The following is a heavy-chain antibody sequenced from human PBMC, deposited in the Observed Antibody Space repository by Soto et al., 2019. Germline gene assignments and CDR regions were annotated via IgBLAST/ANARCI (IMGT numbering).Heavy chain of an antibody. J-gene: IGHJ4*02. CDR1: GGTFSSYT. CDR3: AREEYYYGSGAFFDY. V-gene: IGHV1-69*08. Sequence: QVQLVQSGAEVKKPGSSVNVSCKASGGTFSSYTISWVRQAPGQGLEWMGRIIPILGIANYVQKSQGRVTMTPDKSTSTADMELSSLRSEDTAVYYCAREEYYYGSGAFFDYWGQGTLVTVSS. D-gene: IGHD3-10*01. CDR2: IIPILGIA.